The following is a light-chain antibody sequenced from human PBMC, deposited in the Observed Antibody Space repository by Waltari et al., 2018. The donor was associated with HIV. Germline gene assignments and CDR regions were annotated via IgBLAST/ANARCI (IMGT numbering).Light chain of an antibody. CDR2: WAS. J-gene: IGKJ4*01. CDR3: QQYYSTPRT. CDR1: QSVLYNSNNKNY. V-gene: IGKV4-1*01. Sequence: DIVMTQSPDSLAVSLGERATINCKSSQSVLYNSNNKNYFAWYQQKPGESPKLLIYWASTRESGVPDRFSGSGSGTDFILTISRLQAEDVAVYYCQQYYSTPRTFGGGTKVEIK.